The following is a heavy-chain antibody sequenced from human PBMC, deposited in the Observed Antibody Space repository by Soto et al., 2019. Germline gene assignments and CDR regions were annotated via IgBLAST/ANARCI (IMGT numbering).Heavy chain of an antibody. CDR3: ARCLGDCSGGSCYGSTEFFDY. D-gene: IGHD2-15*01. CDR1: GGSICSGGYY. CDR2: IYYSGST. V-gene: IGHV4-31*03. Sequence: SETLSLTCTVSGGSICSGGYYWSWIRQHPGKGLEWIGYIYYSGSTYYNPSLKSRVTISVDTSKNQFSLKLSSVTAADTAVYYCARCLGDCSGGSCYGSTEFFDYWGQGTLVTVSS. J-gene: IGHJ4*02.